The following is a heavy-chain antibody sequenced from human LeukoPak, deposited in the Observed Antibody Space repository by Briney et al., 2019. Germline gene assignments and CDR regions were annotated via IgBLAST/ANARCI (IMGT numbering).Heavy chain of an antibody. CDR1: GFTFSSYW. V-gene: IGHV3-7*01. D-gene: IGHD4-17*01. CDR3: ARYHYGDHPFDP. CDR2: VKQDGSEK. J-gene: IGHJ5*02. Sequence: GGSLRLSCAASGFTFSSYWMSWVRQAPGKGLEWVANVKQDGSEKKYMDSVEGRFTISRDNAKNSLYLQMNSLRAEDTAVYYCARYHYGDHPFDPWGQGTLVTVSS.